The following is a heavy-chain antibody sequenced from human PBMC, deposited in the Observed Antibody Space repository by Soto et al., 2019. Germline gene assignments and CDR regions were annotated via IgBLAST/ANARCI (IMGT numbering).Heavy chain of an antibody. CDR2: IKQDGTEK. D-gene: IGHD5-12*01. J-gene: IGHJ4*02. CDR1: GFTFSNYW. CDR3: ASVAI. Sequence: EVQLVESGGGLVQPGGSLRLSCAASGFTFSNYWMSWVRQARGKGLEWVANIKQDGTEKNYVDSVRGRFTISRDNAKNSLDLQMNSLTAEDTAVYYCASVAIWGQGTLVTVSS. V-gene: IGHV3-7*01.